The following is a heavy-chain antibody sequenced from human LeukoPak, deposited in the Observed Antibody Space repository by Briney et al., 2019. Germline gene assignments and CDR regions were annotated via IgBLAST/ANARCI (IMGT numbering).Heavy chain of an antibody. CDR3: ASIMITFGGVIAGRALDAFDI. Sequence: SETLSLTCTVSGGSISSYYWSWIRQPPGKGLEWIGYIYYSGSTNYNPSLKSRVTISVDTSKNQFSLKLSSVTAADTAVYYCASIMITFGGVIAGRALDAFDIWGQGTMVTVSS. CDR2: IYYSGST. J-gene: IGHJ3*02. CDR1: GGSISSYY. D-gene: IGHD3-16*02. V-gene: IGHV4-59*12.